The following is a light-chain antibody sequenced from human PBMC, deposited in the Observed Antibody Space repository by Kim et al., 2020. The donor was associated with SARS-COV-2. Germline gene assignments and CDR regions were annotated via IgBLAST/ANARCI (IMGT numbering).Light chain of an antibody. CDR1: QDIGSW. Sequence: SASVGDRVTIPCRASQDIGSWLAWYQQKPGKPPKLLIYTASNLESGVPSRFSGSGSGTDFSLTISSLQPEDFATYYCQQANSFLTFGGGTKVEIK. V-gene: IGKV1-12*01. CDR3: QQANSFLT. CDR2: TAS. J-gene: IGKJ4*01.